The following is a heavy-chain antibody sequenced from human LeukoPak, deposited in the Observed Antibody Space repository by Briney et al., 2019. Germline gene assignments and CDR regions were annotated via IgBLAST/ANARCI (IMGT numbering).Heavy chain of an antibody. CDR3: TSNGYYTLAD. J-gene: IGHJ4*02. D-gene: IGHD3-3*01. CDR2: IYHSGST. V-gene: IGHV4-4*02. CDR1: GGSISGTNW. Sequence: PSETLSLTCAVSGGSISGTNWWSWVRQPPGKGLEWIGEIYHSGSTNYYPSLKSRVTISVDKSKNQFSLKLSSVTAADTAVYYCTSNGYYTLADWGQGTMVTVSS.